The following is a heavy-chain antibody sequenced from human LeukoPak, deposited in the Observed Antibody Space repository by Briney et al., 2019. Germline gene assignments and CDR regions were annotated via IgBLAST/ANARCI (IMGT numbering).Heavy chain of an antibody. CDR3: ARQHQSSSWYADY. Sequence: SETLSLTCAVYGGSFSGYYWGWIRQPPGKGLEWIGTISYSGSTYYSPSLKSRVTISVDTSKNQFSLKLTSVTAADTAVYYCARQHQSSSWYADYWGQGTLVIVSS. V-gene: IGHV4-39*01. D-gene: IGHD6-13*01. CDR2: ISYSGST. CDR1: GGSFSGYY. J-gene: IGHJ4*02.